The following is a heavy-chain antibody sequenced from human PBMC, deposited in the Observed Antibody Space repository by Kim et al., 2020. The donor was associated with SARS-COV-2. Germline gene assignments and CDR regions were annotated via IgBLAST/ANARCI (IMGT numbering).Heavy chain of an antibody. D-gene: IGHD3-9*01. CDR3: ARTEKYYDILTGRPPYYY. V-gene: IGHV4-34*01. Sequence: SETLSLTCAVYGGSFSGYYWSWIRQPPGKGLEWIGEINHSGSTNYNPSLKSRVTISVDTSKNQFSLKLSSVTAADTAVYYCARTEKYYDILTGRPPYYY. J-gene: IGHJ6*01. CDR2: INHSGST. CDR1: GGSFSGYY.